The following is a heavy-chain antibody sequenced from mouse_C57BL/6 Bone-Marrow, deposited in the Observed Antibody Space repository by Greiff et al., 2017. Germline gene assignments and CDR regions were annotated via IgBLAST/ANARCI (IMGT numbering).Heavy chain of an antibody. J-gene: IGHJ3*01. CDR2: INYDGSST. D-gene: IGHD3-2*02. V-gene: IGHV5-16*01. CDR3: ARGDSSGFAY. CDR1: GFTFSDYY. Sequence: EVQLVESEGGLVQPGSSMKLSCTASGFTFSDYYMAWVRQVPEKGLEWVANINYDGSSTYYLDSLKSRFIISRDNAKNILYLQMSSLKSEDTATYYCARGDSSGFAYWGQGTLVTVSA.